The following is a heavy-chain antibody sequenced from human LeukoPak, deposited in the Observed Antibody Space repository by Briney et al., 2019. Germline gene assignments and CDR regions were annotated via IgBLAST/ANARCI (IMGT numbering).Heavy chain of an antibody. J-gene: IGHJ6*02. V-gene: IGHV1-46*01. D-gene: IGHD2-21*01. Sequence: ASVKVSCKASGYTFTSYYMHWVRQAPGQGLEWMGIINPSGGSTSYAQKFQGRVTMTRDTSTSTVYMELSSLRSEDTAVYYCAREPWAACGGDCYRMDVWGQGTTVTVSS. CDR2: INPSGGST. CDR3: AREPWAACGGDCYRMDV. CDR1: GYTFTSYY.